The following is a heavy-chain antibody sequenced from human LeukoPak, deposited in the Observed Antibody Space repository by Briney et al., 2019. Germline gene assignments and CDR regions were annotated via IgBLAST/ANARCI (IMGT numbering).Heavy chain of an antibody. CDR1: GFTFSSYA. D-gene: IGHD5-12*01. CDR2: ISSNGGST. V-gene: IGHV3-64*01. CDR3: ARVDRGNDYDY. Sequence: GGSLRLSCAASGFTFSSYAMHWVRQAPGKRLEYVSAISSNGGSTYYANSVKGRFTISRDNSKNTLYLQMGSLRADAMAVYYCARVDRGNDYDYWGQGTLVTVSS. J-gene: IGHJ4*02.